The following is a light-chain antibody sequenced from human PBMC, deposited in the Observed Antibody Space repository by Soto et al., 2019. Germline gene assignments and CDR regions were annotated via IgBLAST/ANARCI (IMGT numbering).Light chain of an antibody. CDR3: QHYSGSSRT. V-gene: IGKV3-20*01. J-gene: IGKJ1*01. Sequence: EIVLTQSPGTLSLSPGERATLSCRASQSFDAKYLAWYQQTPGQTPRLLMYGASTRAPGIPDRFSGSGSGTDFTLTISKLEPEDFAVYYCQHYSGSSRTFGPGTKVEIK. CDR2: GAS. CDR1: QSFDAKY.